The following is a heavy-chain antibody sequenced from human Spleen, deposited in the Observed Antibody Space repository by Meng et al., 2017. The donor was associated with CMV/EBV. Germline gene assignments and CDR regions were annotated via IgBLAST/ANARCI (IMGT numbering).Heavy chain of an antibody. D-gene: IGHD2-2*01. Sequence: GFTFRNYAMYCVRQAPGKGLEWVAIISFDGSSKYYADSVKGRFTISRDNFKNTLYLQMNSLRIEDTAVYYCARGDIVVVPAHWYFDLWGRGTLVTVSS. CDR1: GFTFRNYA. CDR3: ARGDIVVVPAHWYFDL. CDR2: ISFDGSSK. V-gene: IGHV3-30*04. J-gene: IGHJ2*01.